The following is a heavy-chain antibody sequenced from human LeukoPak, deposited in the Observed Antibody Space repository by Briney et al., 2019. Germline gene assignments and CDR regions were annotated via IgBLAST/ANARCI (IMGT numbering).Heavy chain of an antibody. CDR3: ARKGLGGELGGFDS. CDR1: GFTFSSYA. D-gene: IGHD1-7*01. CDR2: TNRRGDIT. V-gene: IGHV3-20*01. Sequence: GGSLRLSCAASGFTFSSYAMSWVRQAPGKGLEWVSGTNRRGDITGYADFVKGRFTISRDNAKNSLYLQMNSLRVEDTALYHCARKGLGGELGGFDSWGQGTLVTVSS. J-gene: IGHJ4*02.